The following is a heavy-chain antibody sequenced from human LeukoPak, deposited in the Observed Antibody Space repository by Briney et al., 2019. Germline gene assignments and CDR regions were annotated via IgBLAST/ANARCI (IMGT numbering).Heavy chain of an antibody. CDR2: ISYDGSNK. Sequence: PGGSLRLSCAASGFTFSSYAMHWVRQAPGKGLEWVAVISYDGSNKYYADSVKGRFTISRDNAKNSLYLQMNSLRAEDTAVYYCYCTYFDYWGQGTLVTVSS. D-gene: IGHD2-8*01. CDR1: GFTFSSYA. CDR3: YCTYFDY. V-gene: IGHV3-30*04. J-gene: IGHJ4*02.